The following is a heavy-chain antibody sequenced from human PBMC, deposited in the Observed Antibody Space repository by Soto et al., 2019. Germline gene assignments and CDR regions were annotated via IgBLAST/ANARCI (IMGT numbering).Heavy chain of an antibody. CDR3: ARGGPLRAFDY. D-gene: IGHD1-26*01. Sequence: GGSLRLSCAASGFTFSSYEMNWVRQAPGKGLERVSYISSSGSTIYYADSVKGRFTISRDNAKNSLYLQMNSLRAEDTAVYYCARGGPLRAFDYWGQGTLVTVSS. CDR1: GFTFSSYE. V-gene: IGHV3-48*03. CDR2: ISSSGSTI. J-gene: IGHJ4*02.